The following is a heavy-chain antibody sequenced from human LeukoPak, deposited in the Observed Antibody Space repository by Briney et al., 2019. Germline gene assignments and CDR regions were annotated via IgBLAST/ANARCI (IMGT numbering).Heavy chain of an antibody. D-gene: IGHD6-13*01. CDR1: GFTVSSNY. CDR3: ARGAYSSSWYSGNYFDY. V-gene: IGHV3-53*01. CDR2: IYSGGST. J-gene: IGHJ4*02. Sequence: GGSLRLSCAASGFTVSSNYMSWVRQAPGKGLEWVSVIYSGGSTYYADSVKGRFTISRDNSKNTLYLQMNSLRAEDTAVYYCARGAYSSSWYSGNYFDYWGQGTLATVSS.